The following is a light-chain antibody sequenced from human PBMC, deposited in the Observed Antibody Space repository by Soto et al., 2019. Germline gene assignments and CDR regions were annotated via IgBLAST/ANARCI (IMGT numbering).Light chain of an antibody. CDR2: EDS. J-gene: IGLJ2*01. CDR3: CSYAGSSTFVI. V-gene: IGLV2-23*02. CDR1: SSDVGSYNL. Sequence: QSALTQAASVSGSPGQSITISCTGTSSDVGSYNLVSWYQQHPGKAPKLMIYEDSKQPSGVSNRFSGSKSGNTASLTISGLQAEDEADYYCCSYAGSSTFVIFGGGTQLTVL.